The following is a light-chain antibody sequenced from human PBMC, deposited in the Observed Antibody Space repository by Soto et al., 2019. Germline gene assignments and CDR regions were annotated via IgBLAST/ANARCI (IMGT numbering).Light chain of an antibody. CDR1: SSDVGRYNH. V-gene: IGLV2-14*01. CDR3: NSHTSGDFRV. Sequence: QSALTQPASVSGSPGQSITISCTGTSSDVGRYNHVSWYQHHPGKAPKLIISEVSNRPSGVSNRCSGSKSGYTASLTISGLQAEDEAYYYCNSHTSGDFRVFGTGTKLTVL. CDR2: EVS. J-gene: IGLJ1*01.